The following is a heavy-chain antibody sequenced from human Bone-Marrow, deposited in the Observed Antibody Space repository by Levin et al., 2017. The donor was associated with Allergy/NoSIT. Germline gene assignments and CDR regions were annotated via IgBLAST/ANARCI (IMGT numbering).Heavy chain of an antibody. V-gene: IGHV3-30*02. D-gene: IGHD3/OR15-3a*01. CDR2: IHSDASNT. J-gene: IGHJ4*02. CDR1: GFTFNSHG. Sequence: PGGSLRLSCAASGFTFNSHGMHWVRQAPGRGLEWVSLIHSDASNTFYGDSVRGRFTISRDNSKNTVYLQMNTLTVEDTAVYYCARDLSGSWTFDYWGQGTLVTVSS. CDR3: ARDLSGSWTFDY.